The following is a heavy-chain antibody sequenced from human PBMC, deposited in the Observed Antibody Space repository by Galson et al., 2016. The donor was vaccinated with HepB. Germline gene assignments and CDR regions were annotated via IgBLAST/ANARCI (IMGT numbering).Heavy chain of an antibody. V-gene: IGHV3-30*18. CDR2: ISTNGISQ. CDR1: GFTFSKYA. D-gene: IGHD3-9*01. J-gene: IGHJ3*02. CDR3: AKDQGILRHFDWLTYDAFDM. Sequence: SLRLSCAASGFTFSKYALHWVRQAPGKGLEWVAVISTNGISQNYEDSVKGRFTVYRDNSKNTVELQMNSLRPEDTAVYYCAKDQGILRHFDWLTYDAFDMWGQGTMVTVSS.